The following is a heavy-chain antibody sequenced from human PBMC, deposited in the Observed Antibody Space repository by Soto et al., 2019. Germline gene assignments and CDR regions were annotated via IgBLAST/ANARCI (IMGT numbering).Heavy chain of an antibody. CDR2: ISGSGGST. Sequence: GGSLRLSCAASGFTFSSYAMSWVRQAPGKGLEWVSAISGSGGSTYYADSVKGRFTISRDNSKNTLYLQMNSLRAEDTAVYYCAKGPLTYYDFWSGYYTAYYYYYMDVWGKGTTVTVSS. V-gene: IGHV3-23*01. CDR3: AKGPLTYYDFWSGYYTAYYYYYMDV. CDR1: GFTFSSYA. J-gene: IGHJ6*03. D-gene: IGHD3-3*01.